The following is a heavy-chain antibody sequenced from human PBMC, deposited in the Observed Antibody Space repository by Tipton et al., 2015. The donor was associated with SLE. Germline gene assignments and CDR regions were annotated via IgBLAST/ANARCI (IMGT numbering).Heavy chain of an antibody. CDR3: ARGRYFDSTGFRSEHWFFGMDV. CDR1: GGSISPYY. D-gene: IGHD3-22*01. V-gene: IGHV4-59*01. Sequence: TLSLTCTVSGGSISPYYWNWIRQPPGKGLDWVGYIHYSGNSDYNPSLKSRVTISVDTSRKQFSLRLLSVSAADTAVYYCARGRYFDSTGFRSEHWFFGMDVWGQGTTVTVSS. J-gene: IGHJ6*02. CDR2: IHYSGNS.